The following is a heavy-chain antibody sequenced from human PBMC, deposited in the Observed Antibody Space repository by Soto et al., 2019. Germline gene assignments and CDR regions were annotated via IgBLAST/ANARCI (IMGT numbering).Heavy chain of an antibody. CDR3: ARGRYGYLEWL. CDR1: GGSINTYF. V-gene: IGHV4-34*01. D-gene: IGHD3-3*01. Sequence: QVQPRQWGAGLLKPTETLSLTCGVSGGSINTYFWTWIRQFTEKRLEWIGEVNSRGSSIYNPSLKSRVTISLDTSKNLFSLKVTSVTAAVTAVYYCARGRYGYLEWLRGQGTLVTVSS. CDR2: VNSRGSS. J-gene: IGHJ4*02.